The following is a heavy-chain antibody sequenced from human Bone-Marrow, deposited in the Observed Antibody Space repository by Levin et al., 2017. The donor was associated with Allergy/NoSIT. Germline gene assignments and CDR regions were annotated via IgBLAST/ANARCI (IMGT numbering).Heavy chain of an antibody. J-gene: IGHJ6*03. CDR1: GFIFADYA. Sequence: QSGGSLRLSCTISGFIFADYAMNWVRQAPGRGLEWVSSLDGSSGKTHYADVVKGRFTISREYSKNTLFLQMNSLRVEDTARYYCAKAGTTVMLDHSYLDVWGEGTAVTVSS. CDR2: LDGSSGKT. V-gene: IGHV3-23*01. D-gene: IGHD4-17*01. CDR3: AKAGTTVMLDHSYLDV.